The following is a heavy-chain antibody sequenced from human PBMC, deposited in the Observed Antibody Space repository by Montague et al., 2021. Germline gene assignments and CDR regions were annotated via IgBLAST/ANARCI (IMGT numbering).Heavy chain of an antibody. D-gene: IGHD5-18*01. J-gene: IGHJ4*02. CDR3: AKLTTGYSYGTGDY. Sequence: YYADSVKGRFTISRDNSKNTLYVQMNSLRAEDTAVYYCAKLTTGYSYGTGDYWGQGTLVTVA. V-gene: IGHV3-23*01.